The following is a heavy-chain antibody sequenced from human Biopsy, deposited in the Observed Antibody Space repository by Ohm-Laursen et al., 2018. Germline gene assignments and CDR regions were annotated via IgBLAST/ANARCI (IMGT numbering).Heavy chain of an antibody. D-gene: IGHD2-2*01. CDR3: ARMPHFDY. V-gene: IGHV4-59*01. J-gene: IGHJ4*02. CDR1: GGSISGYH. Sequence: GTLSLTCTVSGGSISGYHWSWIRKSPGKGLEWLAYISYTGGITSNPSLNGRATMSLDTSKNQFFPGLIYVTAADTAVYYCARMPHFDYWGQGILVTVSS. CDR2: ISYTGGI.